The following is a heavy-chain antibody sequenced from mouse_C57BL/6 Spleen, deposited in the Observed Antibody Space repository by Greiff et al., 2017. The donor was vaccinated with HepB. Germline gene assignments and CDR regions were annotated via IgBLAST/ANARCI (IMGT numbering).Heavy chain of an antibody. CDR2: ISSGGDYI. Sequence: EVMLVESGEGLVKPGGSLKLSCAASGFTFSSYAMSWVRQTPEKRLEWVAYISSGGDYIYYADTVKGRFTISRDNARNTLYLQMSSLKSEDTAMYYCTRHGSSYSWFAYWGQGTLVTVSA. D-gene: IGHD1-1*01. J-gene: IGHJ3*01. CDR1: GFTFSSYA. V-gene: IGHV5-9-1*02. CDR3: TRHGSSYSWFAY.